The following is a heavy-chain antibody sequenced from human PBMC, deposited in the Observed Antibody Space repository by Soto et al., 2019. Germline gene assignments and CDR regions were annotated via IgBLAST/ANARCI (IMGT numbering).Heavy chain of an antibody. J-gene: IGHJ4*02. D-gene: IGHD2-21*02. CDR3: ARSIVVVTALDY. Sequence: VKVSCKASGYTFTSYAMHWVRQAPGQRLEWMGWINAGNGNTKYSQKFQGRVTITRNTSASTAYMELSSLRSEDTAVYYCARSIVVVTALDYWGQGTLVTAPQ. CDR1: GYTFTSYA. CDR2: INAGNGNT. V-gene: IGHV1-3*01.